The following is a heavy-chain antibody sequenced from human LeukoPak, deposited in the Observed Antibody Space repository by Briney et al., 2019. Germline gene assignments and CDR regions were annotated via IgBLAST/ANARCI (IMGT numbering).Heavy chain of an antibody. CDR3: AAYDWNAGANDAFDI. CDR1: GFTFTRSA. J-gene: IGHJ3*02. CDR2: IAVGSGNT. Sequence: SVKVSCKSSGFTFTRSAMQWVRQARGQRLEWIGWIAVGSGNTNYAQKLQERVTITTDTSTSTAYMELSSLRSEDTAVYYCAAYDWNAGANDAFDIWGQGTMVTVSS. V-gene: IGHV1-58*02. D-gene: IGHD1-20*01.